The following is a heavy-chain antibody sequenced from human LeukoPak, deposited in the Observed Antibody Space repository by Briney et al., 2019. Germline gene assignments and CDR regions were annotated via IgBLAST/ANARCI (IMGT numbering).Heavy chain of an antibody. CDR1: GYSFISYW. CDR3: ARRPYCGGDCYPEPFDY. Sequence: GESLKISCKGSGYSFISYWIGWVRQMPGKGLEWMGIIYPGDSDTRYSPSFQGQVTISADKSISTAYLQWSSLKASDTAMYYCARRPYCGGDCYPEPFDYWGQGTLVTVSS. D-gene: IGHD2-21*02. V-gene: IGHV5-51*01. J-gene: IGHJ4*02. CDR2: IYPGDSDT.